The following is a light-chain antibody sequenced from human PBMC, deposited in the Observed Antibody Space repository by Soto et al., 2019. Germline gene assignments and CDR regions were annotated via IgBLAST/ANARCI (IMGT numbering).Light chain of an antibody. V-gene: IGKV1-5*03. Sequence: DIQMTQSPSTLSASVGDRVTITCRASQSISSWLAWYQQKPGKAPKLLIYKASSLESGVPSRFSGSGSGTEFTLTISSLQPDDFAPYYCQQYSSYSSYTFGQGTKLEIK. CDR3: QQYSSYSSYT. J-gene: IGKJ2*01. CDR1: QSISSW. CDR2: KAS.